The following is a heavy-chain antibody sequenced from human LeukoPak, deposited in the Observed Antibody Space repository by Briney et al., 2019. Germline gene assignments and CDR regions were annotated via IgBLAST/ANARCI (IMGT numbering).Heavy chain of an antibody. V-gene: IGHV4-39*01. CDR2: IYYSGST. J-gene: IGHJ5*02. CDR1: GGSISNSSHY. CDR3: ARGAIGYCSGGSCWGARAYNWFDP. Sequence: SETLSLTCTVSGGSISNSSHYWGWIRQPPGKGLEWIGSIYYSGSTYYNPSLKSRVTISVDTSKNQFSLKLSSVTAADTAVYYCARGAIGYCSGGSCWGARAYNWFDPWGQGTLVTVSS. D-gene: IGHD2-15*01.